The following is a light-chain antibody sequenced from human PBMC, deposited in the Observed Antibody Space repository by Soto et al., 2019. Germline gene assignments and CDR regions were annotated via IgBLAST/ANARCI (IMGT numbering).Light chain of an antibody. J-gene: IGKJ4*01. CDR1: QSVSSSY. CDR2: GAS. CDR3: QQYGSSPAIT. Sequence: EIVLTQSPGTLSLSPGERATLSCRASQSVSSSYLAWYQQKPGQAPRLLIYGASSRATGIPDRFSGSVSGTDFTLTICRLELEDFAVYYCQQYGSSPAITFGGGTKVDIK. V-gene: IGKV3-20*01.